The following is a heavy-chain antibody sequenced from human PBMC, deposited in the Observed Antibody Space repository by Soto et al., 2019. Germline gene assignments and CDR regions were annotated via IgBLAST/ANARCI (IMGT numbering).Heavy chain of an antibody. D-gene: IGHD6-6*01. CDR2: IYPGDSDT. CDR3: ARFSSSIKQVGPYGMDV. V-gene: IGHV5-51*01. J-gene: IGHJ6*02. Sequence: GSLKISCKGSGYSFTSYWIGWVRQMPGKGLEWMGIIYPGDSDTRYSPSFQGQVTISADKSISTAYLQWSSLKASDTAMYYCARFSSSIKQVGPYGMDVWGQGTTVTVSS. CDR1: GYSFTSYW.